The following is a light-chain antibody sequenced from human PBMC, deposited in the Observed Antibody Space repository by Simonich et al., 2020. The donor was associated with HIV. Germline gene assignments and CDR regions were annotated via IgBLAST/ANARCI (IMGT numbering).Light chain of an antibody. V-gene: IGLV1-40*01. CDR2: HTS. Sequence: QSVLTQPPSVSGAPGQRVTISCTGSSSNIGAGNDVHWYQQLPGTAPKPLIYHTSKRPSGIPNRVSGSKFGTSASRAITGLQADDEADYYCSSYTSSSTHVVFGGGTKLTVL. CDR3: SSYTSSSTHVV. J-gene: IGLJ2*01. CDR1: SSNIGAGND.